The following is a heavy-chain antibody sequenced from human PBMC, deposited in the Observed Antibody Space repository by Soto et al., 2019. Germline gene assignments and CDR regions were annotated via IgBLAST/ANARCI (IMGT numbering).Heavy chain of an antibody. V-gene: IGHV4-31*03. CDR3: ALDRGGYYHFDH. Sequence: SETLSLTCSVSGGSISISGYYCTCIRQHPGKGLEWIGYVYYSGSTYYNPSLKSRVTISVDTSRNQFSLNLRSVTAADTAVYYCALDRGGYYHFDHWGQGTLVTVSS. CDR2: VYYSGST. CDR1: GGSISISGYY. D-gene: IGHD3-22*01. J-gene: IGHJ4*02.